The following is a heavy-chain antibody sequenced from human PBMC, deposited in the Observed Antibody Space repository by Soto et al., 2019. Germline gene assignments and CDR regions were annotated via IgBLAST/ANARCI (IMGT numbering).Heavy chain of an antibody. D-gene: IGHD6-13*01. V-gene: IGHV3-43*01. J-gene: IGHJ4*02. Sequence: EVQLVESGGTVIQPGGSLRLSCAASGFIFDDFTMHWVRLLPGKGLQWVSYINWDGRITMYADSVKGRFTISRDNTNNHLYLQMNSLGSDDTALYYCAKDEGAAVESPGDWGQGTLVTVSS. CDR1: GFIFDDFT. CDR3: AKDEGAAVESPGD. CDR2: INWDGRIT.